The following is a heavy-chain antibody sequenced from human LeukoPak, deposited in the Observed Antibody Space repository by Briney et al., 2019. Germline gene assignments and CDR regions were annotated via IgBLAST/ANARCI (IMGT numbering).Heavy chain of an antibody. V-gene: IGHV4-59*01. CDR3: ARMYSGTSYYFDF. CDR2: IYNSGST. D-gene: IGHD1-26*01. CDR1: GGSISSYY. J-gene: IGHJ4*02. Sequence: PSETLSLTCTVSGGSISSYYWSWIRQPPGKGLECIGYIYNSGSTNYNPSLKSRVSISVDTSKNQFSLRLISVAAADTAVYYCARMYSGTSYYFDFWGQGTLVTVSS.